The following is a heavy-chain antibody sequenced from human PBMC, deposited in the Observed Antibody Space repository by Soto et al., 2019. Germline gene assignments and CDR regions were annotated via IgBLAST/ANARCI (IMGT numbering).Heavy chain of an antibody. D-gene: IGHD1-26*01. Sequence: ASVKVSCKASGFTFTSYYMHWVRQAPGQGLEWMGIINPSGGSTIYAQKFQGRVTMTEDTSTDTAYMELSSLRSEDTAVYYCAATDLRLGSTFDYWGQGTLVTVSS. V-gene: IGHV1-46*01. CDR2: INPSGGST. J-gene: IGHJ4*02. CDR1: GFTFTSYY. CDR3: AATDLRLGSTFDY.